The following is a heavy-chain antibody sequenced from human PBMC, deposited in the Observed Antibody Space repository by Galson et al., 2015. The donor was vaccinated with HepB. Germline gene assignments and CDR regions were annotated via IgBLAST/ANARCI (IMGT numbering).Heavy chain of an antibody. V-gene: IGHV1-8*01. CDR1: GYTFTSYD. CDR3: ARRKMGRYTAFDY. D-gene: IGHD5-18*01. Sequence: SVKVSCKASGYTFTSYDINWVRQATGQGPEWMGSINPSSGSRAYALNFQGRVNMTRNTSTNTAYMELSSLRLEDTAIYYCARRKMGRYTAFDYWGQGTLVTVSS. CDR2: INPSSGSR. J-gene: IGHJ4*02.